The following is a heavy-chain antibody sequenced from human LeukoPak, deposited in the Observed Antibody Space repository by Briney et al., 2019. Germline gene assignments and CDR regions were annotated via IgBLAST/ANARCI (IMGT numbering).Heavy chain of an antibody. CDR1: GGSISSSSYY. J-gene: IGHJ4*02. D-gene: IGHD1-26*01. CDR3: ARQKELVGATIDY. Sequence: SETLSLTCTVSGGSISSSSYYWGWIRQPPGKGLEWIGSIYYSGSTYYNPSLKSRVTISVDTSKNQFSLELSSVTAADTAVYYCARQKELVGATIDYWGQGTLVTVSS. V-gene: IGHV4-39*01. CDR2: IYYSGST.